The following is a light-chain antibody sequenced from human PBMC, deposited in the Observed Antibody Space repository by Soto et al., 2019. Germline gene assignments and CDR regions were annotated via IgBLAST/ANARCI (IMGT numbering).Light chain of an antibody. V-gene: IGLV4-69*01. Sequence: QSVLTQSPSASASLGASVKLTCTLSSGHSSYAIAWHQQQPEKGPRYLMKLNSDGSHSKGDGIPDRFSGSSSGAERYLTISSLQSEDEVDYYCQTWGSGIHVLFGGGTKLTVL. CDR2: LNSDGSH. CDR3: QTWGSGIHVL. CDR1: SGHSSYA. J-gene: IGLJ2*01.